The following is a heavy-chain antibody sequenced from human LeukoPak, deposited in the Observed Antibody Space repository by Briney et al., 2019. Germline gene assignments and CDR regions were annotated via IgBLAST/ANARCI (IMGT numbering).Heavy chain of an antibody. D-gene: IGHD5-18*01. V-gene: IGHV3-66*01. J-gene: IGHJ6*02. CDR2: IYSGGST. CDR1: GLTVSGNY. CDR3: ATIDVYSYGSSYYYYGMDV. Sequence: GGSLRLSCAASGLTVSGNYMSWVRQAPGKGLEWVSVIYSGGSTYYADSVKGRFTISRDNSKNTLYLQMNSLRAEDTAVYYCATIDVYSYGSSYYYYGMDVWGQGTTVTVSS.